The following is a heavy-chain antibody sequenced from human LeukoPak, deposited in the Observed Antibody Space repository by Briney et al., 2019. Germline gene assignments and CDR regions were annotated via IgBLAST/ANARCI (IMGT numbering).Heavy chain of an antibody. CDR2: IYYSGST. Sequence: SETLSLTCTVSGGSVSSGSYYWSWLRQPPGKGLEWIGYIYYSGSTNYNPSLKSRVTISVDTSKNQFSLKLSSVTAADTAVYYCARVRGYSYGYWGQGTLVTVSS. D-gene: IGHD5-18*01. CDR3: ARVRGYSYGY. CDR1: GGSVSSGSYY. V-gene: IGHV4-61*01. J-gene: IGHJ4*02.